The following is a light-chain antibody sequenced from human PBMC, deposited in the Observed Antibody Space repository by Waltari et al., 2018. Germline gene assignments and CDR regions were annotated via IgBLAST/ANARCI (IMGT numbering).Light chain of an antibody. J-gene: IGLJ2*01. Sequence: QSALTQPASVSGSPGQSITISCTGTSSDVGGYNSVSWYQHHPGKAPKVIIYDVSQLPSGVSNRFSGSKSGNTASLTISGLQPEDEADYFCCSYAGNYIHVLFGGGTKLTVL. CDR1: SSDVGGYNS. CDR3: CSYAGNYIHVL. CDR2: DVS. V-gene: IGLV2-23*02.